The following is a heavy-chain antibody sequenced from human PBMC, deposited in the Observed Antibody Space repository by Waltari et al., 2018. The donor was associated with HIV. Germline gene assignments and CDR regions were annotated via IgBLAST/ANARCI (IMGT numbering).Heavy chain of an antibody. Sequence: QVQLQQPGPGLVKRSQTLSLTCDISGVSVSSDSATWIWIRQSPSKGLEWLGRTFYRSKWYSDYAVSVKSRITFTPDTSKNQVSLHLNSVTPEDTAVYYCARERGWVFDYWGQGTLVTVSS. CDR1: GVSVSSDSAT. CDR3: ARERGWVFDY. J-gene: IGHJ4*02. CDR2: TFYRSKWYS. D-gene: IGHD6-19*01. V-gene: IGHV6-1*02.